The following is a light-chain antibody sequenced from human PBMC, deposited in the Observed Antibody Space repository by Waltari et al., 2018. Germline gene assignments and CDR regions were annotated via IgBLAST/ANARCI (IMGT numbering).Light chain of an antibody. CDR1: TSDLGGYNY. CDR3: CSFTSSSTWV. CDR2: DVS. Sequence: QSALTQPASVSGSPGQSITISCTGTTSDLGGYNYVSWYQQHPGKAPKLIIFDVSSRPSGVSTRFSRSKSANTASLIISGLQAEDEADYYCCSFTSSSTWVFGGGTKLTVL. V-gene: IGLV2-14*03. J-gene: IGLJ3*02.